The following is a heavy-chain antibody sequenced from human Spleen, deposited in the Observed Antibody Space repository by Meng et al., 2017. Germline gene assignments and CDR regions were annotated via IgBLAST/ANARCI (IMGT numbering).Heavy chain of an antibody. CDR1: GLSFSSHW. CDR2: INTDGSTT. Sequence: EGTLVECGGGLVQTGGSLRGSCADSGLSFSSHWMHWFRQAPGKGLLWVSRINTDGSTTTYAYSVKGRFTISRDNAKNTLYLQMNSLRAEDTAVYYCTNDRLNHWGQGTLVTVSS. D-gene: IGHD1-1*01. CDR3: TNDRLNH. J-gene: IGHJ1*01. V-gene: IGHV3-74*01.